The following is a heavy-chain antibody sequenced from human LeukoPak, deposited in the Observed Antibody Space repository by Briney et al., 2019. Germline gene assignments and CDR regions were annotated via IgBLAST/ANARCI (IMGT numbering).Heavy chain of an antibody. CDR2: IYSGGST. V-gene: IGHV3-53*01. CDR1: GFTVSSNY. Sequence: GGSLRLSCAASGFTVSSNYMSWVRQAPGKGLEWVSVIYSGGSTYYADSVKGRFTISRDNAKNSLYLQMNSLRAKDTAVYYCARERLHDGFDPWGQGTLVTVSS. J-gene: IGHJ5*02. CDR3: ARERLHDGFDP. D-gene: IGHD2-21*02.